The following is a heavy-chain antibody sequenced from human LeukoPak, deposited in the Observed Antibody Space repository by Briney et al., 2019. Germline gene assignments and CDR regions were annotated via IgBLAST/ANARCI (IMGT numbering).Heavy chain of an antibody. CDR2: INHSGST. J-gene: IGHJ4*02. D-gene: IGHD2-2*01. CDR1: GGSFSGYY. CDR3: TRAPYCSSTSCYEGGAY. Sequence: SETLSLTCAVYGGSFSGYYWSWIRQPPGKGLEWIGEINHSGSTNYNPSLRSRVTISVDTSKNQFSLKLSSVTAADTAVYYCTRAPYCSSTSCYEGGAYWGQGTLVTVSS. V-gene: IGHV4-34*01.